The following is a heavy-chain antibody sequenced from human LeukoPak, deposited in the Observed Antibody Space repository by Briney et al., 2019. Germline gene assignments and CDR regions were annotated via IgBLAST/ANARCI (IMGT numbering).Heavy chain of an antibody. Sequence: PSETLSLTCTVSGGSISSSSYYWGWIRQPPGKGLEWIGSIYYSGSTYYNPSLKSRVTISVDTSKNQFSLKLSSVTAADTAVYYSASLMGSSYRFDYWGQGTLVTVSS. V-gene: IGHV4-39*01. D-gene: IGHD6-6*01. CDR1: GGSISSSSYY. CDR3: ASLMGSSYRFDY. J-gene: IGHJ4*02. CDR2: IYYSGST.